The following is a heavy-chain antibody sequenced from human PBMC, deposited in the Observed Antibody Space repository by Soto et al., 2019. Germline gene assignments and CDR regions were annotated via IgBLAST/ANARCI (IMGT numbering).Heavy chain of an antibody. Sequence: PSETRSLTAAVYGGSFRFYALHWLRQPPGKGLEWIGEINHSGSTNYNPSLKSRVTISVDTSKNQFSLKLSSVTAADTAVYYCARAHTVVTPYFDYWGQGTLVTVSS. D-gene: IGHD2-15*01. J-gene: IGHJ4*02. CDR1: GGSFRFYA. CDR2: INHSGST. CDR3: ARAHTVVTPYFDY. V-gene: IGHV4-34*01.